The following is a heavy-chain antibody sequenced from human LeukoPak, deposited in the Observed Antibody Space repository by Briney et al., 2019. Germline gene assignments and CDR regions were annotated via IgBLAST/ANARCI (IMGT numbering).Heavy chain of an antibody. CDR1: GFTFSSYA. J-gene: IGHJ3*02. CDR3: ARNAFDI. CDR2: IKQDGSDK. Sequence: GGSLRLSCAASGFTFSSYAMSWVRQAPGKGLEWVANIKQDGSDKYYVDSVKGRFTISRDNAKNSLYLQMNSLRAEDTAVYYCARNAFDIWGQGTMVTVTS. V-gene: IGHV3-7*01.